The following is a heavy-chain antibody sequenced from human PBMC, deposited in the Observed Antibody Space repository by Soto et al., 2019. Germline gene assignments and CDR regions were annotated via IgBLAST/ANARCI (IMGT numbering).Heavy chain of an antibody. CDR3: ARDLMGDYYDSSGYYPIDY. D-gene: IGHD3-22*01. V-gene: IGHV3-21*01. CDR1: GFTFSSYS. Sequence: GGSLRLSCAASGFTFSSYSMNWVRQAPGKGLEWVSSISSSSSYIYYADSVKGRFTISRDNAKNSLYLQMNSLRAEDTAVYYCARDLMGDYYDSSGYYPIDYWGQGTLVTVSS. CDR2: ISSSSSYI. J-gene: IGHJ4*02.